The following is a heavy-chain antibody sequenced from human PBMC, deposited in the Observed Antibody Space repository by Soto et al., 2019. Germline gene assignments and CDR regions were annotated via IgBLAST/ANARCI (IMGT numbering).Heavy chain of an antibody. J-gene: IGHJ5*02. Sequence: PSETLSLTCAVYGGSFSGYYWSWIRQPPGKGLEWIGEINHSGSTNYNPSLKSRVTISVDTSKNQFSLKLSSVTAADTAVYYCARGRRSATVTTRGVSWFDPWGQGTLVTVSS. D-gene: IGHD4-17*01. CDR2: INHSGST. CDR1: GGSFSGYY. CDR3: ARGRRSATVTTRGVSWFDP. V-gene: IGHV4-34*01.